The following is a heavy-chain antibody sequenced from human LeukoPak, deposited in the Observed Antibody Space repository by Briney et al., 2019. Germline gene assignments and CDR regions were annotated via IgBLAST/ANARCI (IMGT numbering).Heavy chain of an antibody. J-gene: IGHJ4*02. Sequence: PGGSLRLSCAASGFTVSSNYMSWVRQAPGKGLEWVSVIYSGGSTYYADSVKGRFTISRDNSKNTLYLQMNSLRAEDTAVYYCARGLAAVAGEYWGQGTLVTVSS. CDR2: IYSGGST. D-gene: IGHD6-19*01. CDR1: GFTVSSNY. V-gene: IGHV3-53*01. CDR3: ARGLAAVAGEY.